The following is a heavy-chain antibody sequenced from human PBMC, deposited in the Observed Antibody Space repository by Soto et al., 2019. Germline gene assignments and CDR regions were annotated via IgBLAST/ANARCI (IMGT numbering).Heavy chain of an antibody. CDR1: GGTFSSYT. CDR3: ARDRITGTTDYYGMDV. V-gene: IGHV1-69*02. J-gene: IGHJ6*02. D-gene: IGHD1-20*01. Sequence: QVQLVQSGADVKKPGSSVKVSCKASGGTFSSYTISWVRQAPGQGLEWMGRIIPILGIANYAQKFQSRVTLTADKSTSTAYMELSSLTSEDTAVYYCARDRITGTTDYYGMDVWGQGTTVTVSS. CDR2: IIPILGIA.